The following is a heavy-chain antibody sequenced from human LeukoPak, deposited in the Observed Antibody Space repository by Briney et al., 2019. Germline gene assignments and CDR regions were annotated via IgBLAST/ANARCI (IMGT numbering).Heavy chain of an antibody. D-gene: IGHD4-17*01. CDR2: ISYDGSDK. J-gene: IGHJ4*02. Sequence: PGGSLRLSCAASGFTFSSYSMNWVRQAPGKGLEWVAVISYDGSDKYYVDSVKGRFTISRDNPKNTLYLQMNSLRAEDTAVFYCAKDQGGTTYIVDYWGQGTLVTVSS. CDR1: GFTFSSYS. CDR3: AKDQGGTTYIVDY. V-gene: IGHV3-30*18.